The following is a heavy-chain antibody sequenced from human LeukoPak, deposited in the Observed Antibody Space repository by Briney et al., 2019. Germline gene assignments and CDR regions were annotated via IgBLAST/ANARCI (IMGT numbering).Heavy chain of an antibody. CDR3: ARGGLLWFGESDFDY. CDR1: GYTFTSYY. J-gene: IGHJ4*02. Sequence: ASVKVSCKASGYTFTSYYMHWVRQALGQGLEWMGIINPSGGSTSYAQKFQGRVTMTRDTSTRTVYMEMSSLRSEDTAVYYCARGGLLWFGESDFDYWGQGTLVTVSS. D-gene: IGHD3-10*01. CDR2: INPSGGST. V-gene: IGHV1-46*01.